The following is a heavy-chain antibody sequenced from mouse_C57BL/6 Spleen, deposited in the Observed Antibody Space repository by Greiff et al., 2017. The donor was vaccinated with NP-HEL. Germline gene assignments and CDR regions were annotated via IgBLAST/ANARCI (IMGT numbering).Heavy chain of an antibody. V-gene: IGHV1-26*01. J-gene: IGHJ3*01. CDR2: INPNNGGT. Sequence: EVKLQQSGPELVKPGASVKISCKASGYTFTDYYMNWVKQSHGKSLEWIGDINPNNGGTSYNQKFKGKATLTVDKSSSTAYMELRSLTSEDSAVYYCARPDGYYDAYWGQGTLVTVSA. CDR3: ARPDGYYDAY. D-gene: IGHD2-3*01. CDR1: GYTFTDYY.